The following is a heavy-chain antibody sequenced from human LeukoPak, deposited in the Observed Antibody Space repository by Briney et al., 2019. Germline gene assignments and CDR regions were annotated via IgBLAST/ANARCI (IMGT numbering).Heavy chain of an antibody. J-gene: IGHJ6*03. Sequence: GGSLRLSCAASGFTFSSYSMNWVRQAPGKGLEWVSSISSSSSYIYYADSVKGRFTISRDNAKNSLYLQMNSLRAEDTAVYYCARVYDILTGYYYYYMDVWGKGTTVTISS. CDR3: ARVYDILTGYYYYYMDV. D-gene: IGHD3-9*01. CDR1: GFTFSSYS. V-gene: IGHV3-21*01. CDR2: ISSSSSYI.